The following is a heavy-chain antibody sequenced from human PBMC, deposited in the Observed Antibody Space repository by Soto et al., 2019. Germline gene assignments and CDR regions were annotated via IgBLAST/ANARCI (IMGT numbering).Heavy chain of an antibody. J-gene: IGHJ3*02. V-gene: IGHV3-15*07. Sequence: EVQLVESGGGLVKPGGSLRLSCAASGFTFSNAWMNWVRQAPGKGLEWVGRIKSKTDGGTTDYAAPVKGRFTISRDDSKNTLYLQMNSLKTEDTAVYYCTTAIVVVSAAMVAMDAFDIWGQGTMVTVSS. D-gene: IGHD2-2*01. CDR3: TTAIVVVSAAMVAMDAFDI. CDR2: IKSKTDGGTT. CDR1: GFTFSNAW.